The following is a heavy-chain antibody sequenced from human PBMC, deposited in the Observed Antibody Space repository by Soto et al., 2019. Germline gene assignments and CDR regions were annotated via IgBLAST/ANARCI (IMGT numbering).Heavy chain of an antibody. J-gene: IGHJ6*03. CDR1: GGSISSYY. D-gene: IGHD3-3*01. CDR2: IYYSGST. V-gene: IGHV4-59*01. CDR3: ARDYYDFWSGYSNYYYYYYMDV. Sequence: SETLSLTCTVSGGSISSYYWSWIRQPPGKGLEWIGYIYYSGSTNYNPSLKSRVTLSVATSRNQFSLQLSSVTAADTAVYYCARDYYDFWSGYSNYYYYYYMDVWGKGTTVTVSS.